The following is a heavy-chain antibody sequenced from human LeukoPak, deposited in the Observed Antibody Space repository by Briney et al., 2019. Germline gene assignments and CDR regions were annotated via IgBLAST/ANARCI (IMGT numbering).Heavy chain of an antibody. J-gene: IGHJ6*02. CDR3: AGEEGIAAAAAIYYYGMDV. CDR2: IIPILGIA. CDR1: GGTFSSYA. D-gene: IGHD6-13*01. Sequence: SVKVSCKASGGTFSSYAISWVRQAPGQGLEWMGRIIPILGIANYAQKFQGRVTITADKSTSTAHMELSSLRSEDTAVYYCAGEEGIAAAAAIYYYGMDVWGQGTTVTVSS. V-gene: IGHV1-69*04.